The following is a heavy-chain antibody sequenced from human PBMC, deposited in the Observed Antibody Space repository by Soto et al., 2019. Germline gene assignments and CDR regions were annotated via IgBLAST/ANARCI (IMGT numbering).Heavy chain of an antibody. CDR3: ASPVAGYFDY. Sequence: QVQLVESGGGVVQPGRSLRLSCAASGFTFSSYAMHWVRQAPGKGLEWVAVISYDGSNKYYADSVKGRFTILRDNSKNPLYLQMNSLRAEDTAVYYCASPVAGYFDYWGQGTLVTVSS. CDR1: GFTFSSYA. V-gene: IGHV3-30-3*01. CDR2: ISYDGSNK. J-gene: IGHJ4*02. D-gene: IGHD6-19*01.